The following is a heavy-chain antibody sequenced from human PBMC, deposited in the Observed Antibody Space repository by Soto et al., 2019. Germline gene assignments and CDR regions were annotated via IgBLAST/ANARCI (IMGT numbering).Heavy chain of an antibody. D-gene: IGHD2-15*01. CDR2: IRSKANSDAI. V-gene: IGHV3-73*02. CDR3: VRYCSGGSCPDAFDI. Sequence: EVPLVESGGGLVQPGGSLKLSCAASGFTFSGSAMHWVRQASGKGLEWVGRIRSKANSDAIAYAASVKGRFTISRDDSKNTAYLQMNSLKTEDTAVYYCVRYCSGGSCPDAFDIWGQGTMVTVSS. CDR1: GFTFSGSA. J-gene: IGHJ3*02.